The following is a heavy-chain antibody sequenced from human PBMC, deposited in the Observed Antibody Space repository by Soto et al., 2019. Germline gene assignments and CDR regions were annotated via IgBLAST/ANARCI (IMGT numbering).Heavy chain of an antibody. V-gene: IGHV3-33*01. Sequence: GGSLRLSCAASGFTFNYYGMHWVRQAPGKGLEWVAVIWYDGSNKYYADSVKGRFTISRDNSKNALYLQMNSLRAEDTAVYYCARDEKYYYDSSGYYQGPYWGQGTLVTVSS. D-gene: IGHD3-22*01. CDR2: IWYDGSNK. J-gene: IGHJ4*02. CDR1: GFTFNYYG. CDR3: ARDEKYYYDSSGYYQGPY.